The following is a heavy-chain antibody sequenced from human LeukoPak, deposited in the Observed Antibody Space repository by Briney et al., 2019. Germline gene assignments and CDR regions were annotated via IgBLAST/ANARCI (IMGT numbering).Heavy chain of an antibody. CDR2: IYTSGST. CDR1: GGSISSYY. V-gene: IGHV4-4*07. CDR3: ARFRPWHDAFDI. D-gene: IGHD6-6*01. J-gene: IGHJ3*02. Sequence: SETLSLTCTVSGGSISSYYWSWIRQPAGKGLEWIGRIYTSGSTNYNPSLKSRVTLSVDTSKNQFSLKLSPVTAADTAVYYCARFRPWHDAFDIWGQGTMVTVSS.